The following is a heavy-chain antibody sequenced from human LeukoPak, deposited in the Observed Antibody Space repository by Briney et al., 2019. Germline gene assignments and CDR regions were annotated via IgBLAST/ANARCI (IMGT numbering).Heavy chain of an antibody. CDR2: INWNGGST. Sequence: GGSLRLSCTASGFTFGDYAMSWFRQAPGKGLEWVSGINWNGGSTGYADSVKGRFTISRDNAKNSLYLQMNSLRAEDTALYYCARSVAASRDYWGQGTVVTVSS. V-gene: IGHV3-20*04. CDR1: GFTFGDYA. D-gene: IGHD2-15*01. CDR3: ARSVAASRDY. J-gene: IGHJ4*02.